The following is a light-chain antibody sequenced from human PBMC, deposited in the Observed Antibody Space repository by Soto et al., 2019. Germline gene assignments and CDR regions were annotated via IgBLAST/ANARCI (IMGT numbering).Light chain of an antibody. CDR1: QSVSSSY. Sequence: EIVLTQSPGTLSLSPGERATLSCRASQSVSSSYLAWYQQKPGQAPRLLIYGASGRATGIPDRFSGSGSWTDFTLTISRLETEGFAVYYCQQYGSSQTFGQGTKVEIK. V-gene: IGKV3-20*01. CDR2: GAS. CDR3: QQYGSSQT. J-gene: IGKJ1*01.